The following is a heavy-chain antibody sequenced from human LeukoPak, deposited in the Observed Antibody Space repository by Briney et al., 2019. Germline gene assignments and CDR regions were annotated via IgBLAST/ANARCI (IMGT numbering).Heavy chain of an antibody. CDR3: AREGSGLSGSYVDN. V-gene: IGHV3-23*01. CDR1: GFTFSSYA. CDR2: ISGSGGST. J-gene: IGHJ4*02. Sequence: PGGSLRLSCAASGFTFSSYAMSWVRQAPGKGLEWVSAISGSGGSTYYADSVKGRFTISRDNAKNTLYLQMNSLRAEDTAVYYCAREGSGLSGSYVDNWGQGTLVTVSS. D-gene: IGHD1-26*01.